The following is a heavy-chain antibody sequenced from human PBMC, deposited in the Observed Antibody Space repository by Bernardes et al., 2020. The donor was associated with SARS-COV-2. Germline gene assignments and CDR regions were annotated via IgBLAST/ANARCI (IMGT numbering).Heavy chain of an antibody. D-gene: IGHD3-10*01. CDR3: ARGGSGSPYYYGMDV. Sequence: ASVKVSCKASGYTFTGYYMHWVRQAPGQGLEWMGWINPNSGGTNYAQKFQGWVTMTRDTSISTAYMELSRLRSDDTAVYYCARGGSGSPYYYGMDVWGQGTTVTVSS. V-gene: IGHV1-2*04. CDR2: INPNSGGT. CDR1: GYTFTGYY. J-gene: IGHJ6*02.